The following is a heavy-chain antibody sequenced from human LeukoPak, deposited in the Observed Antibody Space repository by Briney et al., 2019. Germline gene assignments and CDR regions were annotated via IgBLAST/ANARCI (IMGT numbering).Heavy chain of an antibody. J-gene: IGHJ6*03. CDR3: ARGAGKDRHYYYYYYIDV. Sequence: ASVKVSCKASGYTFTSYYMNWVRQAPGQGLEWMGIINPSGSTTRYAQKFQGRVTMTRDTSTSTVYMELTSLRSEDTAVYYCARGAGKDRHYYYYYYIDVWGKGTTVTVSS. CDR1: GYTFTSYY. D-gene: IGHD1-14*01. CDR2: INPSGSTT. V-gene: IGHV1-46*01.